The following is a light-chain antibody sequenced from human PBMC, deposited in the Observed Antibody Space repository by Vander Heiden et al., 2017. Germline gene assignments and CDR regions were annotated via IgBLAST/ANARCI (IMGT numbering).Light chain of an antibody. V-gene: IGLV1-40*01. CDR3: QSYDRTLSAVI. J-gene: IGLJ2*01. CDR2: GNT. CDR1: SSNIGAGLD. Sequence: QSALTQPPSVSGAPGQRVSIPCTGSSSNIGAGLDVHWYQQLPGTAHKLLISGNTNWPSGVPDRFSGSKSDTSASLAITGLQPEDEATYYCQSYDRTLSAVIFGGGTKLTVL.